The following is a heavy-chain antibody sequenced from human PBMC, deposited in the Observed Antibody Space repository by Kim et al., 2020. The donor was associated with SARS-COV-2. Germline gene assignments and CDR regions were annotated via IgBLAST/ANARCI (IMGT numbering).Heavy chain of an antibody. CDR3: ARFGGLSSPWSIAAAGWFDP. V-gene: IGHV4-59*01. Sequence: SETLSLTCTVSGGSISSYYWSWIRQPPGKGLEWIGYIYYSGSTNYNPSLKSRVTISVDTSKNQFSLKLSSVTAADTAVYYCARFGGLSSPWSIAAAGWFDPWGQGTLVTVSS. CDR2: IYYSGST. CDR1: GGSISSYY. D-gene: IGHD6-13*01. J-gene: IGHJ5*02.